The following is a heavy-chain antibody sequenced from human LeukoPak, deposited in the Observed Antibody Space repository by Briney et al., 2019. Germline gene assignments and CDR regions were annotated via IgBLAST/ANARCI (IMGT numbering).Heavy chain of an antibody. CDR1: GFTFSSYG. Sequence: PGGSLRLSCAASGFTFSSYGMNWVRQAPGKGLEWVSSISSSGTYIYFADSVKGRFTISKDNAKNSLYLQMNSLRAEDTALYYCAREQSYSEEIVVVNPPFDYWGQGTLVTVSS. D-gene: IGHD2-21*01. J-gene: IGHJ4*02. CDR2: ISSSGTYI. V-gene: IGHV3-21*01. CDR3: AREQSYSEEIVVVNPPFDY.